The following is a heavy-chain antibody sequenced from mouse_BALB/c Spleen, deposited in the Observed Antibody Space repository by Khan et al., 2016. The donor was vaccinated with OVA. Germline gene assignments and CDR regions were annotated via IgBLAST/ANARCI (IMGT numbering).Heavy chain of an antibody. V-gene: IGHV2-6-1*01. D-gene: IGHD2-10*01. Sequence: QVQLQQSGPGLVAPSQSLSITCTISGFSLTNYGVRWVRQPPGKGLEWLVVIWIDGSTAYNSALKSRVIVSKENYKSQGILKMKRLKPEDTAVYLCASQPYYHYNNMDYWGQGTSVTVSS. J-gene: IGHJ4*01. CDR1: GFSLTNYG. CDR2: IWIDGST. CDR3: ASQPYYHYNNMDY.